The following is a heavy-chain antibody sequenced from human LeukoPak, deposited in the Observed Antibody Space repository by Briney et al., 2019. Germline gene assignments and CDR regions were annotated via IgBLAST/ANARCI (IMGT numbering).Heavy chain of an antibody. CDR3: ARDRYSNYFDP. J-gene: IGHJ5*02. CDR1: GLTITNAR. CDR2: INSDGSST. D-gene: IGHD4-11*01. V-gene: IGHV3-74*01. Sequence: GGSLRLSCVASGLTITNARMGWVRQAPGKGLVWVSRINSDGSSTSYADSVKGRFTISRDNAKNTLYLQMNSLRAEDTAVYYCARDRYSNYFDPWGQGTLVTVSS.